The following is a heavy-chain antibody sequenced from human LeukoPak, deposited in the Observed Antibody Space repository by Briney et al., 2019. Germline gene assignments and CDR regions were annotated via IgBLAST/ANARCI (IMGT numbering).Heavy chain of an antibody. CDR1: GFTFSSYA. CDR3: ARGSLGTTTVDY. V-gene: IGHV3-30*04. J-gene: IGHJ4*02. CDR2: ISYDGSNK. D-gene: IGHD1-26*01. Sequence: HPGGSLRLSCAASGFTFSSYAMHWVRQAPGKGLEWVAVISYDGSNKYYADSVKGRFTISRDNSKNTLYLQMNSLRAEDTAVNYCARGSLGTTTVDYWGQGTLVTVSS.